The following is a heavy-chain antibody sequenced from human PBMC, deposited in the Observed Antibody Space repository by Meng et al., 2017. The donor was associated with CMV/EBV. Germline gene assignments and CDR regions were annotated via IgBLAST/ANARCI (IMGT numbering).Heavy chain of an antibody. CDR1: GFTFSSYS. CDR2: IDSDGSTT. V-gene: IGHV3-74*01. Sequence: GESLKISCAASGFTFSSYSMNWVRQAPGKGLVWVSRIDSDGSTTSYADSVKGRFTISRDNAKKTLYLQMNSLRADDTAVYYCASGGGSYYGYWGQGTLVTVSS. J-gene: IGHJ4*02. D-gene: IGHD1-26*01. CDR3: ASGGGSYYGY.